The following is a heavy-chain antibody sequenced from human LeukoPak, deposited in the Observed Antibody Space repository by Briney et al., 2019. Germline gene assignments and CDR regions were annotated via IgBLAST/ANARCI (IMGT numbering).Heavy chain of an antibody. CDR1: GFTFSSYW. J-gene: IGHJ4*02. D-gene: IGHD5-18*01. CDR2: INSDGSST. CDR3: ARDRGQLWPVHFDY. V-gene: IGHV3-74*01. Sequence: PGGSLRLSCAASGFTFSSYWMHWVRQAPGKGPVWVSRINSDGSSTSYADSVKGRFTISRDNAKNTLYLQMNSLRAEDTAVYYCARDRGQLWPVHFDYWGQGTLVTVSS.